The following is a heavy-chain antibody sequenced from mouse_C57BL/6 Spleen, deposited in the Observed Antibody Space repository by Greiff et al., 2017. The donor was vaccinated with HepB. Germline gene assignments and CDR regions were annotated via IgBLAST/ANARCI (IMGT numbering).Heavy chain of an antibody. D-gene: IGHD3-2*02. CDR1: GFTFSDYG. V-gene: IGHV5-15*01. CDR3: ASQDSSGSLGY. CDR2: ISNLAYSI. J-gene: IGHJ2*01. Sequence: EVQLVESGGGLVQPGGSLKLSCAASGFTFSDYGMAWVRQAPRKGPEWVAFISNLAYSIYYADTVTGRFTISRENAKNTLYLEMSSLRSEDTAMYYCASQDSSGSLGYWGQGTTLTVSS.